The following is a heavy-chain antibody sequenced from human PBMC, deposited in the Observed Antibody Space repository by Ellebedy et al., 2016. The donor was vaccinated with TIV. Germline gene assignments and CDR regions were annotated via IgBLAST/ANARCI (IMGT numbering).Heavy chain of an antibody. D-gene: IGHD1-26*01. J-gene: IGHJ4*02. V-gene: IGHV1-69*13. Sequence: SVKVSXXASGGTFSSYAISWVRQAPGQGLEWMGGIIPIFGTANYAQKFQGRVTITADESTSTAYMELSSLRSEDTAVYYCARDSAVAAPGWELLPDDYWGQGTLVTVSS. CDR3: ARDSAVAAPGWELLPDDY. CDR2: IIPIFGTA. CDR1: GGTFSSYA.